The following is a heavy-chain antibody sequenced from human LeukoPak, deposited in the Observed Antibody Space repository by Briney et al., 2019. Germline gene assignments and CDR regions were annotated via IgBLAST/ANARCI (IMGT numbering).Heavy chain of an antibody. Sequence: GGSLRLSCAASGFTFDDYTMHWVCQAPGKGLEWVSLISWDGGSTYYADSVKGRFTISRDNSKNSLYLQMNSLRTEDTALYYCAKGYYYYMDVWGKGTTVTVSS. V-gene: IGHV3-43*01. J-gene: IGHJ6*03. CDR3: AKGYYYYMDV. CDR1: GFTFDDYT. CDR2: ISWDGGST.